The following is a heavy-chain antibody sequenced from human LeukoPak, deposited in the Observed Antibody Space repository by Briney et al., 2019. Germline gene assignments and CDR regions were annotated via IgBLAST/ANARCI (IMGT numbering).Heavy chain of an antibody. J-gene: IGHJ5*02. V-gene: IGHV4-59*08. Sequence: SETLSLTCTVSGGSISSYYWSWIRQPPGKGLERIGYIYYSGSTNYNPSLKSRVTISVDTPKNQFSLKLSSVTAADTAVYYCARHRPPYDSSGYYWFDPWGQGTLVTVSS. CDR3: ARHRPPYDSSGYYWFDP. CDR2: IYYSGST. D-gene: IGHD3-22*01. CDR1: GGSISSYY.